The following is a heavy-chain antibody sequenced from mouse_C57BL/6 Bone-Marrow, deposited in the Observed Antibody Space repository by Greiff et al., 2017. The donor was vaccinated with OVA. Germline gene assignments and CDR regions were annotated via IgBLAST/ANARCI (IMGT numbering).Heavy chain of an antibody. V-gene: IGHV5-17*01. J-gene: IGHJ4*01. Sequence: EVQVVESGGGLVKPGGSLKLSCAASGFTFSDYGMHWVRQAPEKGLEWVAYISSGSSTLYYADTVKGRFTISRDNAKNTLFLQMTSLRSEDTAMYYCARGYYAMDYWGQGTSVTVSS. CDR3: ARGYYAMDY. CDR2: ISSGSSTL. CDR1: GFTFSDYG.